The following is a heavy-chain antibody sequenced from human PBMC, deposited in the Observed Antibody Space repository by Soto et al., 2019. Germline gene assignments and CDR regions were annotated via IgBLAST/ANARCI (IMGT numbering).Heavy chain of an antibody. D-gene: IGHD2-15*01. CDR3: ARVPADMNRGAFDI. CDR1: GGSISRGGYY. J-gene: IGHJ3*02. V-gene: IGHV4-31*03. Sequence: SETLSLPCTVSGGSISRGGYYLSWVRPHPGKGLEWIGYIYYGGSTYYNPSLKSRVTISVDTSKNQFSLKLSSVTAADMAVYYCARVPADMNRGAFDIWGQGTTVTV. CDR2: IYYGGST.